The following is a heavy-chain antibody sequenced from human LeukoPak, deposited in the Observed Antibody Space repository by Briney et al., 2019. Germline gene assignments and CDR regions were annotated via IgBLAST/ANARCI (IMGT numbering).Heavy chain of an antibody. CDR1: GFSISSGYF. CDR3: ARRISTRRGETCSSTSCYFDY. J-gene: IGHJ4*02. CDR2: IFHSGIT. Sequence: KASETLSLTCAVSGFSISSGYFWAWIRQSPGKGLEWIGSIFHSGITYYNPSLKSRITISVDTSKNQFSLRLSSVTAADTAVYYCARRISTRRGETCSSTSCYFDYWGQGTLVTVSP. V-gene: IGHV4-38-2*01. D-gene: IGHD2-2*01.